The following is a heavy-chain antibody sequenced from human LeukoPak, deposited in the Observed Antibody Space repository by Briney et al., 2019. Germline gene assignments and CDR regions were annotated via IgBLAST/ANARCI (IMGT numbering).Heavy chain of an antibody. V-gene: IGHV4-30-4*01. Sequence: SETLSLTCTVSGGSISSGEYYWSWIRQPPGKGLEWIGYIYYSGSTYYNPSLKSRVTISVDTSKNQFSLKLSSVTAADTAVYYYASAYDYGDSSPFDYWGQGTLVTVSS. CDR3: ASAYDYGDSSPFDY. CDR2: IYYSGST. CDR1: GGSISSGEYY. D-gene: IGHD4-17*01. J-gene: IGHJ4*02.